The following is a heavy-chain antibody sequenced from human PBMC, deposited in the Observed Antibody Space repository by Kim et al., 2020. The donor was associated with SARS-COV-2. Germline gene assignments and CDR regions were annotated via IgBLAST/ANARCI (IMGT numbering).Heavy chain of an antibody. V-gene: IGHV3-30*04. D-gene: IGHD4-17*01. J-gene: IGHJ4*02. CDR2: ISYDGSNK. CDR1: GFTFSSYA. Sequence: GGSLRLSCAASGFTFSSYAMHWVRQAPGKGLEWVAVISYDGSNKYYADSVKGRFTISRDNSKNTLYLQMNSLRAEDTAVYYCVRSHDYGDYFDYWGQGTLVTVSS. CDR3: VRSHDYGDYFDY.